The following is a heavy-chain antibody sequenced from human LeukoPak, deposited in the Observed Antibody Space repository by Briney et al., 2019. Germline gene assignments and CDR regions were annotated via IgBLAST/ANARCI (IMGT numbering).Heavy chain of an antibody. D-gene: IGHD3-22*01. V-gene: IGHV4-61*01. CDR3: ARGLYYFDY. J-gene: IGHJ4*02. CDR1: GGSVNSGSGSYY. Sequence: SETLSLTCTVSGGSVNSGSGSYYWSWIRQPPGKGLEWIGYIYYSGSTNYNPSLKSRVTISVDTSKNQFSLKLSSVTAADTAEYYCARGLYYFDYWGQGTLVTVSS. CDR2: IYYSGST.